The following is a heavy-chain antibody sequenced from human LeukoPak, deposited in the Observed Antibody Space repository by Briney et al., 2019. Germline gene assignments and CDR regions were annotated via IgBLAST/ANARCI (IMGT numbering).Heavy chain of an antibody. CDR3: AKRPRDSSGYYLGAFDG. D-gene: IGHD3-22*01. J-gene: IGHJ3*01. CDR2: IGASGADT. CDR1: GFTFSTYA. V-gene: IGHV3-23*01. Sequence: GGSLRLSCTASGFTFSTYAMTWVRQAPGKGLDWVSAIGASGADTYYADSAKGRFTVSRDNSKNTLYLQMSSLRADDTAVYFCAKRPRDSSGYYLGAFDGWGQGTTVTVSS.